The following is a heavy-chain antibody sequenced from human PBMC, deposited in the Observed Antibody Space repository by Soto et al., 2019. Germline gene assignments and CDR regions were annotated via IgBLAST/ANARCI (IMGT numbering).Heavy chain of an antibody. J-gene: IGHJ6*02. Sequence: PSETLSLTCTVSGGSISRYYWSWIRQPPGKGLEWIGYIYYSGSTNYNPSIKSRATISVDTSKNKFSLKLSSVTAADTAVYYCARDGAMTTVVKGTNYYYYGMDIWGQGTTVTVSS. CDR3: ARDGAMTTVVKGTNYYYYGMDI. V-gene: IGHV4-59*08. CDR1: GGSISRYY. D-gene: IGHD4-17*01. CDR2: IYYSGST.